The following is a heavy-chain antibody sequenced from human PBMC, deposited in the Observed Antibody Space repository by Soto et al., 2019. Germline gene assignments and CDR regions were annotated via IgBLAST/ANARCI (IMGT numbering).Heavy chain of an antibody. D-gene: IGHD3-3*01. CDR2: ISSSGSTI. CDR3: AREYYDFWGGPSIFDP. Sequence: GGSLRLSCAASGFTFSDYYMSWIRQAPGKGLGWVSYISSSGSTIYYADSVKGRFTISRDNAKNSLYLQMNSLRAEDTAVYYWAREYYDFWGGPSIFDPWGQGTLVTVS. J-gene: IGHJ5*02. CDR1: GFTFSDYY. V-gene: IGHV3-11*01.